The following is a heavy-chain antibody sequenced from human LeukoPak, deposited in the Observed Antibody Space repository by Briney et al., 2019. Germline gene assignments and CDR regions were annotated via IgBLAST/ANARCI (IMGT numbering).Heavy chain of an antibody. J-gene: IGHJ3*02. CDR3: AREDRLSFDI. CDR2: TYYRSKWYY. CDR1: GDSVSSNNAA. V-gene: IGHV6-1*01. Sequence: SQTLSLTCAISGDSVSSNNAAWHWIRQSPSRGLEWLGRTYYRSKWYYDYAVSVKSRVTINPDTSKNNFSLQLNSVAPEDTAVYFCAREDRLSFDIWGQGTMVTVSS. D-gene: IGHD5-12*01.